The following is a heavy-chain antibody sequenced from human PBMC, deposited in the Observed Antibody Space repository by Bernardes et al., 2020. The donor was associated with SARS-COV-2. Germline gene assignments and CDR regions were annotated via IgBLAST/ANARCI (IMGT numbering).Heavy chain of an antibody. J-gene: IGHJ4*02. Sequence: SETLSLTCTVSGGSISSSSYYWGCIRQPPGKGLEWIGSIYYSGSTYYNPSLKSRVTISVDTSKNQFSLKLSSVTAADTAVYYCARHALNEITIFGVVPRRYFDEGGQGTLVTVSS. CDR2: IYYSGST. CDR3: ARHALNEITIFGVVPRRYFDE. CDR1: GGSISSSSYY. V-gene: IGHV4-39*01. D-gene: IGHD3-3*01.